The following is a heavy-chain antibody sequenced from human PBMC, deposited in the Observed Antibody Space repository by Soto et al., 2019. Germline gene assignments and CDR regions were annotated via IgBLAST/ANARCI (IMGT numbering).Heavy chain of an antibody. Sequence: SSETLSLTCDVSGGSIYNSHSFWGWLRQPPGKGLEWIGSIYHGGSTYCNPSLNSRVTLSIDMTNNHVSLILNSVTAADTAVYYCARVGPWVPYYYDSSPYTFENWFDPCGQGTLVTVSS. V-gene: IGHV4-39*02. D-gene: IGHD3-22*01. J-gene: IGHJ5*02. CDR3: ARVGPWVPYYYDSSPYTFENWFDP. CDR1: GGSIYNSHSF. CDR2: IYHGGST.